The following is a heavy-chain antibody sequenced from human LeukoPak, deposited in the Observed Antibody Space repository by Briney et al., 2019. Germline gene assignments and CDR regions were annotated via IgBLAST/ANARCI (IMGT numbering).Heavy chain of an antibody. D-gene: IGHD2-2*01. CDR1: GFTVSSND. Sequence: PGGSLRLSCAAPGFTVSSNDMSWVRQAPGKGLDWVSVLYNDGTTHYADSVKGRFTISRDTSQNILYLEMNSLRADDTAVYYCARELLYHYYEYWGQGTLVTVSA. V-gene: IGHV3-53*01. J-gene: IGHJ4*02. CDR2: LYNDGTT. CDR3: ARELLYHYYEY.